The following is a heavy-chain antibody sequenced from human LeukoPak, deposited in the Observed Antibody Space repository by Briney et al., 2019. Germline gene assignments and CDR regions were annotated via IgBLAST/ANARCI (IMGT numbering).Heavy chain of an antibody. Sequence: GGSLRLSCAASGFTFSSCAMSWVRQAPGKGLEWVSGISSGGGSTLYTDSVKGRFTISRDNSKNTLYLQMNSLRAEDTAVYYCAKDIAVAGTTYYFDYWGQGTLVTVSS. CDR3: AKDIAVAGTTYYFDY. CDR1: GFTFSSCA. J-gene: IGHJ4*02. V-gene: IGHV3-23*01. D-gene: IGHD6-19*01. CDR2: ISSGGGST.